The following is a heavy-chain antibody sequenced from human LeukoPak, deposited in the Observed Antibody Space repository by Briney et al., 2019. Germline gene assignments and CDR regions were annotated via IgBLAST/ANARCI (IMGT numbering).Heavy chain of an antibody. CDR1: GFTFSSYA. CDR2: ISGSGGST. V-gene: IGHV3-23*01. D-gene: IGHD3-22*01. CDR3: AKDDGLCCDSSGYYRELCYFDY. Sequence: GGSLRLSCAASGFTFSSYAMSWVRQAPGKGLEWVSGISGSGGSTYYADSVKGRFTISRDNSKNTLYLQMNSVRAEDTAVYYCAKDDGLCCDSSGYYRELCYFDYWGQGTLVTVSS. J-gene: IGHJ4*02.